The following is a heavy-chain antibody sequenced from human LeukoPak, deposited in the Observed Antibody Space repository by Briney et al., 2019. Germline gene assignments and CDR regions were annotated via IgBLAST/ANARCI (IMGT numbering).Heavy chain of an antibody. CDR1: GFTFSSYW. V-gene: IGHV3-7*01. CDR2: IKQDGSEK. Sequence: GGSLRLSCAASGFTFSSYWMSWVRQAPGKGLEWVANIKQDGSEKYYVDSVKGRFTISRDNAKNSLYLQMNSLRAEDTAVYYCARDRYAGIPQNWFDPWGQGTLVTVSS. D-gene: IGHD4-23*01. CDR3: ARDRYAGIPQNWFDP. J-gene: IGHJ5*02.